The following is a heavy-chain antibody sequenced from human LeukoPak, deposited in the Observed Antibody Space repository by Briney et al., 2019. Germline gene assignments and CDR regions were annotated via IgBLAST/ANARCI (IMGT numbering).Heavy chain of an antibody. CDR3: ARGPGSEKYYYYMDV. V-gene: IGHV4-59*11. CDR2: IYYSGST. J-gene: IGHJ6*03. CDR1: GGSISSHY. D-gene: IGHD3-10*01. Sequence: SETLSLTCTVPGGSISSHYWSWIRQPTGKGLEWIGYIYYSGSTNYNPSLKSRVTISVDTSKNQFSLKLSSVTAADTAVYYCARGPGSEKYYYYMDVWGKGTTVTVSS.